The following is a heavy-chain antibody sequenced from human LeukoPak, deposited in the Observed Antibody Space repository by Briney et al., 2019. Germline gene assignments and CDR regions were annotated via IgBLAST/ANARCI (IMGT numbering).Heavy chain of an antibody. CDR3: ARERDYDFWSGYSPFDY. CDR1: GGTFSSYA. J-gene: IGHJ4*02. V-gene: IGHV1-69*13. D-gene: IGHD3-3*01. CDR2: IIPIFGTA. Sequence: ASVKVSCKASGGTFSSYAISWVRQAPGQGLEWMGGIIPIFGTANYAQKFQGRVTITADESTSTAYMELSSLRSEDTAVYYRARERDYDFWSGYSPFDYWGQGTLVTVSS.